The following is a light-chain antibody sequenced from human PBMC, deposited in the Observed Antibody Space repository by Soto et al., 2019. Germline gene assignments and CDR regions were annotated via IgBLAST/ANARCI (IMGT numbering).Light chain of an antibody. CDR2: DAS. Sequence: VLTQSPARLSLSPGERATLSCRAGQSVSDYLAWYQQKPGQPPRLLFFDASNRATGVPDRFSAGGSGTDFTLIISSLEPEHFAVYYCQQRVNWPPTFGGGTKVEI. V-gene: IGKV3-11*01. CDR3: QQRVNWPPT. J-gene: IGKJ4*01. CDR1: QSVSDY.